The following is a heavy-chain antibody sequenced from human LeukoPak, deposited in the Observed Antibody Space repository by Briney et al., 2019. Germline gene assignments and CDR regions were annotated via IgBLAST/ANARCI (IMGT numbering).Heavy chain of an antibody. V-gene: IGHV4-59*01. Sequence: SETLSLTCTVSGGSISSYYWSWIRQPPGKGLEWIGYTYYSGSTNYNPSLKSRVTISVDTSKNQFSLKLSSVTAADTAVYYCARDRWDMGAFDIWGQGTMVTVSS. CDR2: TYYSGST. D-gene: IGHD1-26*01. CDR1: GGSISSYY. CDR3: ARDRWDMGAFDI. J-gene: IGHJ3*02.